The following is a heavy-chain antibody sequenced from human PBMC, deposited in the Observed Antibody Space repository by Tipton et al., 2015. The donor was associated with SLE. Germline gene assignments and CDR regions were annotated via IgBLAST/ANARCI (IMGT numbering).Heavy chain of an antibody. V-gene: IGHV1-69*06. CDR3: ARAERWLTKDDAFDI. Sequence: SGAEVKVSCKASGGTFSSYAISWVRQAPGQGLEWMGGIIPIFGTANYAQKFQGRVTITADKSTSTAYMELSSLRSEDTAVYYCARAERWLTKDDAFDIWGQGTMVTVSS. J-gene: IGHJ3*02. CDR2: IIPIFGTA. D-gene: IGHD5-24*01. CDR1: GGTFSSYA.